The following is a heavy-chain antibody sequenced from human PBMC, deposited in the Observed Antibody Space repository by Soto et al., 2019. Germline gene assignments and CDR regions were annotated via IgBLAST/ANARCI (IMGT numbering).Heavy chain of an antibody. Sequence: QVQLVESGGGVVQPGRSLRLSCAASGFTFSSYAMHWVRQAPGKGLEWVAVISYDGSKKYYADSVKGRFTISRDNSKNTLYLQMNSLRAEDTAVYYCARTRYFDWSHFDYWGQGTLVTVSS. CDR1: GFTFSSYA. J-gene: IGHJ4*02. CDR3: ARTRYFDWSHFDY. V-gene: IGHV3-30-3*01. D-gene: IGHD3-9*01. CDR2: ISYDGSKK.